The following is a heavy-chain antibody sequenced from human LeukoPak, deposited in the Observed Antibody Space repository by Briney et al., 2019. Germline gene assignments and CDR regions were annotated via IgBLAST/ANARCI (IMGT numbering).Heavy chain of an antibody. CDR1: GFTFSSYA. CDR3: AKDKTQQLVTNEYFQH. J-gene: IGHJ1*01. Sequence: PGGSLRLSCAASGFTFSSYAMSWLRQAPGEGLEGVSAISGSGGSTYYADSVKGRFTISRDNSKNTLYLQMNSLRAEDTAVYYCAKDKTQQLVTNEYFQHWGQGTLVTVSS. V-gene: IGHV3-23*01. CDR2: ISGSGGST. D-gene: IGHD6-13*01.